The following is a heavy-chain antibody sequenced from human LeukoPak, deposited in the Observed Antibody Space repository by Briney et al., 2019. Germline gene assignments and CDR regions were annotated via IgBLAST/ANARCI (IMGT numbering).Heavy chain of an antibody. CDR2: ISGSGSGT. CDR1: GFTFSSYA. Sequence: GGSLRLSCAASGFTFSSYAMSWVRQAPGEGLQWVSGISGSGSGTYYADSVRGRFTISRDNSKNTLYLQMNSLRAEDTVVYYCAKGRTVTTFSAFDYWGQGTLVTVSS. J-gene: IGHJ4*02. CDR3: AKGRTVTTFSAFDY. D-gene: IGHD4-17*01. V-gene: IGHV3-23*01.